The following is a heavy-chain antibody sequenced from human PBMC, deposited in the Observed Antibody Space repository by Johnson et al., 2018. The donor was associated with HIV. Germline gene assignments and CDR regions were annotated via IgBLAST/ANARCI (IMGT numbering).Heavy chain of an antibody. CDR3: SRGIAAAGTPVAFDI. J-gene: IGHJ3*02. CDR2: IRSKAYGGTT. D-gene: IGHD6-13*01. Sequence: QLVESGGGLVQPGRSLRLSCSASGFSFGDYAMNWFRQAPGKGLEWVGFIRSKAYGGTTEYAASVKGRFTISRDDSKSIAYLQMKSLKTEDTAIYYCSRGIAAAGTPVAFDIWGQGTLVTVSS. CDR1: GFSFGDYA. V-gene: IGHV3-49*03.